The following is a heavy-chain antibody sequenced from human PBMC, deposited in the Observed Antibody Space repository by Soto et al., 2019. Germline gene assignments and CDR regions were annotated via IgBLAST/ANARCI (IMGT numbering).Heavy chain of an antibody. CDR2: ISYDGSNK. Sequence: GVSLRLSCSASGFTFSSYAMHWVRQAPGKGLEWVAVISYDGSNKYYADSVKGRFTISRDNSKNTLYLQMNSLRAEDTAVYYCARVVPAAMYGSPDDYYYYGMDVWGQGTTVTVSS. V-gene: IGHV3-30-3*01. J-gene: IGHJ6*02. CDR1: GFTFSSYA. D-gene: IGHD2-2*01. CDR3: ARVVPAAMYGSPDDYYYYGMDV.